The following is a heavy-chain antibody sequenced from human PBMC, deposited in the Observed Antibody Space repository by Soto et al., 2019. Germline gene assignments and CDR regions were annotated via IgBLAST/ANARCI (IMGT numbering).Heavy chain of an antibody. CDR1: GYTFTSYG. V-gene: IGHV1-18*01. J-gene: IGHJ3*02. CDR2: ISAYNGNT. D-gene: IGHD3-3*01. CDR3: ARDGYYDFWSGQPNAFDI. Sequence: QVQLVQSGAEVKKPGASVKVSCKASGYTFTSYGISWVRQAPGQGLEWMGWISAYNGNTNYAQKLQGRVTMTTETSASTAYMELRSLRSDDTAVYYCARDGYYDFWSGQPNAFDIWGQGTMVTVSS.